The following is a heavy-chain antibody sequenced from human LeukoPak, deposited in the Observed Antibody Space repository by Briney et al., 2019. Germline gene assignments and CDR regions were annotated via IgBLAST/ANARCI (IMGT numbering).Heavy chain of an antibody. V-gene: IGHV4-59*12. CDR3: AGEGVRGAIDY. Sequence: GSLRLSCAASGFTFSSYWMSWIRQPPGQGLEWIGSIYYSGNTNYNPSLKSRVTISVDKSKNQFSLKLSSVTAADTAVYYCAGEGVRGAIDYWGQGTLVTVSS. CDR2: IYYSGNT. CDR1: GFTFSSYW. D-gene: IGHD3-10*01. J-gene: IGHJ4*02.